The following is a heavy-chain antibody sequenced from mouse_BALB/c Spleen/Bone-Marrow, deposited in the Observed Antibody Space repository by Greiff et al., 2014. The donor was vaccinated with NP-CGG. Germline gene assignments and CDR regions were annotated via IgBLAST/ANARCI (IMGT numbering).Heavy chain of an antibody. CDR2: INPYNDGT. CDR1: GYTFTSYV. Sequence: VQLQQSGPELVKPGASVKMSCKASGYTFTSYVIHWVKQKPGQGLEWIGYINPYNDGTKYNEKFKGKATLTSDKSSSTAYMELSSLTSEDSAVYYCARGGYCGPSLYWYFDVWGAGTTVTVSS. V-gene: IGHV1-14*01. CDR3: ARGGYCGPSLYWYFDV. D-gene: IGHD6-1*01. J-gene: IGHJ1*01.